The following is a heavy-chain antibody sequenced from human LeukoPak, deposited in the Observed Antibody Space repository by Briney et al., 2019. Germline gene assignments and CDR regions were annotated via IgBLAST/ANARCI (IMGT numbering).Heavy chain of an antibody. CDR1: GGSISSGGYS. Sequence: SETLSLTCAVSGGSISSGGYSWSWLRQPPGKGLEWIGYIYYSGSTYYNPSLKSRVTISVDTSKNQFSLKLSSVTAADTAVYYCARASRGSSSTFDYWGQGTLVTVSS. CDR3: ARASRGSSSTFDY. D-gene: IGHD6-13*01. J-gene: IGHJ4*02. V-gene: IGHV4-30-4*07. CDR2: IYYSGST.